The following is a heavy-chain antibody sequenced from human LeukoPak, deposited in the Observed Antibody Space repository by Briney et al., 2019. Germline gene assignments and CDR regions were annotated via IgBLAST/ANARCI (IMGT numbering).Heavy chain of an antibody. V-gene: IGHV3-21*04. Sequence: GGSLRLSCAASGFTFSSYSMNWVRQAPGKGLEWVSSISSSSSYIYYADSVKGRFTISRDNSKNTLYLQMNSLRAEDTAVYYCARGAAYCGGDCYFHWGQGTLVTVSS. J-gene: IGHJ4*02. D-gene: IGHD2-21*02. CDR3: ARGAAYCGGDCYFH. CDR1: GFTFSSYS. CDR2: ISSSSSYI.